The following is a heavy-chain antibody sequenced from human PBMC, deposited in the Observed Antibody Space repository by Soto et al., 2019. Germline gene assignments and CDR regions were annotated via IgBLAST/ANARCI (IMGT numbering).Heavy chain of an antibody. V-gene: IGHV3-33*01. CDR1: GFTFSSYG. CDR3: ARAYCSSTSCYAGDYYYGMDV. CDR2: IWYDGSNK. D-gene: IGHD2-2*01. Sequence: GGSLRLSCAASGFTFSSYGMHWVRQAPGKGLEWVAVIWYDGSNKYYADSVKGRFTISRDNSKNTLYLQMNSLRAEDTAVYYCARAYCSSTSCYAGDYYYGMDVWGQGTTVTVSS. J-gene: IGHJ6*02.